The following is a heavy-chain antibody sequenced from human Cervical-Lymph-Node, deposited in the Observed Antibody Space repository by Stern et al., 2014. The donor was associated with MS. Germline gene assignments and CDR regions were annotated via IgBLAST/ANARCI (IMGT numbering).Heavy chain of an antibody. J-gene: IGHJ4*02. D-gene: IGHD6-19*01. CDR3: ARQDAVAGLDY. CDR1: GDPSKNDP. V-gene: IGHV1-69*01. CDR2: ILPILSTP. Sequence: VQLVQSGAEVKKPGSSVKVSCKSSGDPSKNDPISWVRQAPGQGLEWTGGILPILSTPNYAHKFQGRVTISADGSTGTVYMEISSLRSEDTAVYYCARQDAVAGLDYWGQGTLVTVSS.